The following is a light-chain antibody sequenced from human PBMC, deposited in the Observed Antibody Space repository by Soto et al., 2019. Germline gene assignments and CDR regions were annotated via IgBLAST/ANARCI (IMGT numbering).Light chain of an antibody. J-gene: IGKJ4*01. V-gene: IGKV4-1*01. Sequence: DIVMTQSPDSLAVSLGERATINCKSSQSVLHSSNNKNFLAWYQQKPGQPPKLLIYWASTRESGVPDRFSGSESGTDFTLSISSLQAEDVAVYYCQQYYSTPLAFGGGTKVDIK. CDR1: QSVLHSSNNKNF. CDR2: WAS. CDR3: QQYYSTPLA.